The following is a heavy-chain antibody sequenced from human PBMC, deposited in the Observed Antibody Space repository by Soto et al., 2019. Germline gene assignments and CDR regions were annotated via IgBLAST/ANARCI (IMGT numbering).Heavy chain of an antibody. CDR3: AREVRNDGYYYYYMDV. J-gene: IGHJ6*03. D-gene: IGHD1-1*01. CDR1: GYTFTSYD. CDR2: MNPNSGNT. Sequence: ASVKVSCKASGYTFTSYDINWVRQATGQGLEWMGWMNPNSGNTGYAQKFQGRVTMTRNTSISTAYMELSSLRSEDTAVYYCAREVRNDGYYYYYMDVWGKGTTVTVSS. V-gene: IGHV1-8*01.